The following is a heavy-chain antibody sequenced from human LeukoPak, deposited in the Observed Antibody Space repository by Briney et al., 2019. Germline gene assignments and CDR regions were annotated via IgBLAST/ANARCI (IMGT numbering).Heavy chain of an antibody. CDR2: IIPIFGTA. J-gene: IGHJ3*02. CDR1: GYTLTELS. D-gene: IGHD2-2*01. CDR3: ATVTRGYCSSTSCRGAFDI. V-gene: IGHV1-69*13. Sequence: ASVKVSCKVSGYTLTELSMHWVRQAPGKRLEWMGGIIPIFGTANYAQKFQGRVTITADESTSTAYMELSSLRSEDTAVYYCATVTRGYCSSTSCRGAFDIWGQGTMVTVSS.